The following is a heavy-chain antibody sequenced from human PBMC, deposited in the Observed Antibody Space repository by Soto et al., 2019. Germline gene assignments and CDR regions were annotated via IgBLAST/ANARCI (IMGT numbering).Heavy chain of an antibody. CDR3: AREPRYMATPYTDSYYYYGMDV. D-gene: IGHD5-12*01. CDR2: INPSGGST. CDR1: GYTFTSYY. V-gene: IGHV1-46*01. Sequence: ASVKVSCKASGYTFTSYYMHWVRQAPGQGLEWMGIINPSGGSTSYAQKFQGRVTVTRDTSTSTVYMELSSLRSEDTAVYYCAREPRYMATPYTDSYYYYGMDVWGQGATVTVSS. J-gene: IGHJ6*02.